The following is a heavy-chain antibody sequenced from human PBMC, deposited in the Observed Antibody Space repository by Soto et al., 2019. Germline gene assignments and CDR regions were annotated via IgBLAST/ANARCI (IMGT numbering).Heavy chain of an antibody. CDR2: IIRIFHTP. CDR3: VHRRDGYNSAFFDY. V-gene: IGHV1-69*13. J-gene: IGHJ4*02. D-gene: IGHD5-12*01. CDR1: GGTFSSYA. Sequence: ASVKVSCKASGGTFSSYAFSWVRQAPGQGLEWMGGIIRIFHTPTYAQKFQGRVTITADESTSTAYMELISLRSDDTAVYYCVHRRDGYNSAFFDYWGQGTLVTVSS.